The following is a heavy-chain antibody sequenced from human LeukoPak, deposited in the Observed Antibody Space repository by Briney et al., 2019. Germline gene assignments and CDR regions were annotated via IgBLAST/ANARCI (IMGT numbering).Heavy chain of an antibody. CDR1: GFTFSSYA. Sequence: GGSLRLSCAASGFTFSSYAMSWVRQAPGKGLEWVSAISGSGGSTYYADSVKDRFTISRDNSKNTLYLQMHSLRAEDTAVFYCAKVYRAHGDYHSFDIWGQGTMVTVSS. D-gene: IGHD4-17*01. CDR2: ISGSGGST. V-gene: IGHV3-23*01. J-gene: IGHJ3*02. CDR3: AKVYRAHGDYHSFDI.